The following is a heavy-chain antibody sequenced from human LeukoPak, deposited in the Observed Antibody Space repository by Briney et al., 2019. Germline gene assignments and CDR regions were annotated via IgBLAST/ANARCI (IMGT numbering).Heavy chain of an antibody. Sequence: PSETLSLTGTVSGGSISSGSYYWSWIRQPAGKGLEWIGRIYTSGSTNYNPSLKSRVTISVDTSKNQFSLKLSSVTAADTAVYYCASSGSYSYYYYMDVWGKGTTVTVSS. CDR1: GGSISSGSYY. CDR2: IYTSGST. V-gene: IGHV4-61*02. CDR3: ASSGSYSYYYYMDV. D-gene: IGHD1-26*01. J-gene: IGHJ6*03.